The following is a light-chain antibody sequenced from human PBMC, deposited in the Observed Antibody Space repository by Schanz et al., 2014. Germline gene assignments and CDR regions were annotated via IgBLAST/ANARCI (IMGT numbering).Light chain of an antibody. J-gene: IGKJ1*01. Sequence: DIQMTQSPSSLSASVEDRVTITCRASQSINSYLNWYQQKPGEAPKLLIYAASSLLSGVPSRFSGSGSGTDFTLTISSLQPEDFATYYCQQSYSTPPWTFGQGTKVEIK. CDR3: QQSYSTPPWT. CDR1: QSINSY. V-gene: IGKV1-39*01. CDR2: AAS.